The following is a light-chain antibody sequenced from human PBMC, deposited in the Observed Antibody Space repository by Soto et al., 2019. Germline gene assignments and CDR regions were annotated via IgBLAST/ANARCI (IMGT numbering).Light chain of an antibody. J-gene: IGKJ1*01. Sequence: EIGLTQSPGTLSLSPGERATLSCRASQSVSSSHLGWYQQKPGQAPRLLIYDTSSRATGIPERFSGSGSGTDFTLTIRRLEPEDFAVYYCQQYETSSWTFGQGSKVE. CDR3: QQYETSSWT. CDR2: DTS. CDR1: QSVSSSH. V-gene: IGKV3-20*01.